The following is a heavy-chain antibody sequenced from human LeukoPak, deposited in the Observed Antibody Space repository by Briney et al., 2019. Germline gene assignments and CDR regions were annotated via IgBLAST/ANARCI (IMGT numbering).Heavy chain of an antibody. CDR1: GYSFTNYW. CDR3: GRLMSGSAAFDY. Sequence: GESLKISCKGSGYSFTNYWITWVRQMPGKGLEWMGRIDPSDSYTNYSPSFQGHVTISADKSISTAYLQWSSLKASDTAMYYCGRLMSGSAAFDYWGQGTLLTVSS. V-gene: IGHV5-10-1*01. J-gene: IGHJ4*02. D-gene: IGHD6-19*01. CDR2: IDPSDSYT.